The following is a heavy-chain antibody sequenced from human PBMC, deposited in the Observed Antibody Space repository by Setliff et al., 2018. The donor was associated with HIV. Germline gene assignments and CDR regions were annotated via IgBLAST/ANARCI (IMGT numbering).Heavy chain of an antibody. CDR3: ARDGITIFGTRGGWFDP. D-gene: IGHD3-3*01. J-gene: IGHJ5*02. CDR2: IYYNGNT. CDR1: GGSVSSSSFY. V-gene: IGHV4-39*07. Sequence: PSETLSLTCTVSGGSVSSSSFYWAWIRRPAGKGLEWIGTIYYNGNTYYNPSLESRVTISVDTSKNQFSLKLSSVTAADTAVYYCARDGITIFGTRGGWFDPWGQGTLVTVSS.